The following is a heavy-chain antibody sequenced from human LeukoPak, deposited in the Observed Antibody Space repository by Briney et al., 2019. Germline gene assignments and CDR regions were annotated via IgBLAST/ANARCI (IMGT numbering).Heavy chain of an antibody. Sequence: GGSLRLSCAASGFTFSSYGMHWVRQAPGKGLEWGAFIRYDGSNKYYADSVKGRFTISRDNSKNTLYLQMNSLRAEDTAVYYCARPLYYYGSGPESYYYYYYMDVWGKGTTVTVSS. J-gene: IGHJ6*03. CDR2: IRYDGSNK. CDR3: ARPLYYYGSGPESYYYYYYMDV. D-gene: IGHD3-10*01. CDR1: GFTFSSYG. V-gene: IGHV3-30*02.